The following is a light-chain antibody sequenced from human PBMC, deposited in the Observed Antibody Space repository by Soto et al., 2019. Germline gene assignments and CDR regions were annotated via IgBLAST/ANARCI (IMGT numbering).Light chain of an antibody. V-gene: IGKV3-15*01. CDR3: PQYNVWPLT. CDR2: VAS. CDR1: QSVSSN. Sequence: IVMTQSPATLSVSPGERATLSCRASQSVSSNLAGYQQKPGQTPKLLIYVASTRATGIPARFSGSGSGTECTLTISSLQSEDFAVYYCPQYNVWPLTFGGGTKVEFK. J-gene: IGKJ4*02.